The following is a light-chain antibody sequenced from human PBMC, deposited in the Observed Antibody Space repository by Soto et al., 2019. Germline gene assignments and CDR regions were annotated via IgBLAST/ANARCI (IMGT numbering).Light chain of an antibody. CDR3: SSYAGSNNYV. CDR1: SSYVGGYNY. Sequence: QSVLTQPPSAPGSPGQSVTISCTGTSSYVGGYNYVSWYQQHPGKAPKLMIYEVSKRPSGVPDRFSGSKSGNTASLTVSGLQAEDEAVYYCSSYAGSNNYVFGTGTKVTVL. J-gene: IGLJ1*01. V-gene: IGLV2-8*01. CDR2: EVS.